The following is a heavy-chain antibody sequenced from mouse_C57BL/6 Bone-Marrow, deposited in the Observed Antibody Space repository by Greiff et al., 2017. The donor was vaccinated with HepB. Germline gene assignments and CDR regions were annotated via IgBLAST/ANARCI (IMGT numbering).Heavy chain of an antibody. CDR3: ARPPLMVTCAMDY. J-gene: IGHJ4*01. V-gene: IGHV5-6*01. Sequence: EVQRVESGGDLVKPGGSLKLSCAASGFTFSSYGMSWVRQTPDKRLEWVATISSGGSYTYYPDSVKGRFTISRDNAKNTLYLQMSSLKSEDTAMYYCARPPLMVTCAMDYWGQGTSVTVSS. CDR2: ISSGGSYT. CDR1: GFTFSSYG. D-gene: IGHD2-2*01.